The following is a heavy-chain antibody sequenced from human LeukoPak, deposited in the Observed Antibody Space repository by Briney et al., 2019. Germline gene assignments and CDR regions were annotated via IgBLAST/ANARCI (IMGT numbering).Heavy chain of an antibody. CDR3: ARTHRYGSGRRFFDY. CDR2: IYHSGST. D-gene: IGHD3-10*01. V-gene: IGHV4-38-2*01. J-gene: IGHJ4*02. Sequence: PSETLSLTCAVSGYSISRGYYWGWIRQPPGKGLEWIGSIYHSGSTYYNPSLKSRVTISVDTSKNQFSLKLSSVTAADTAVYYCARTHRYGSGRRFFDYWGQGTLVTVSS. CDR1: GYSISRGYY.